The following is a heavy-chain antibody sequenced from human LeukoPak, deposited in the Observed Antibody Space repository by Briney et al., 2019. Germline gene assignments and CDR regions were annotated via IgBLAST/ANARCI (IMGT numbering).Heavy chain of an antibody. D-gene: IGHD3-22*01. CDR3: ARGYYYDSSGYYYVDYFDY. J-gene: IGHJ4*02. V-gene: IGHV4-30-4*01. CDR1: GGSISSGDYY. Sequence: SETLSLTCTVSGGSISSGDYYWSWIRQPPGKGLEWIGYIYYSGSTYYNPSLKSRVTISVDTSKNQFSLKLSSVTAADTAVYYCARGYYYDSSGYYYVDYFDYWGQGTLVTVSS. CDR2: IYYSGST.